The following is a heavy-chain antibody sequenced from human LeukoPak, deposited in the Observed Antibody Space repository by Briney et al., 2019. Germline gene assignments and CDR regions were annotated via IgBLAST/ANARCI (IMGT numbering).Heavy chain of an antibody. Sequence: ASVKVSCKACGYTFTGYYMHWVRQAPGQGLEWMGRINPNSGGTNYAQKFQGRVTMTRDTSISTAYMELSRLRSDDTAVYYCAREIVAGTNFDYWGQGTLVTVSS. J-gene: IGHJ4*02. CDR3: AREIVAGTNFDY. CDR2: INPNSGGT. CDR1: GYTFTGYY. V-gene: IGHV1-2*06. D-gene: IGHD6-19*01.